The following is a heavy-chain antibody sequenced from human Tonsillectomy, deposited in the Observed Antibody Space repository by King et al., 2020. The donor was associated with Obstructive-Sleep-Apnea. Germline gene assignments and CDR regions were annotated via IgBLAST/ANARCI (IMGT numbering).Heavy chain of an antibody. J-gene: IGHJ5*02. D-gene: IGHD2-21*02. Sequence: QLVQSGAELKKPGSSVKVSCRASGGIFRNYVINWVRRAPGQGLEWMGGIIPLFGTPNYAQKFQGRVTITADESTSTVYMELSSLRSDDTAVYYCVRDVGQFCGGDCHLDWFDPWGQGTLVTVSS. CDR3: VRDVGQFCGGDCHLDWFDP. CDR2: IIPLFGTP. CDR1: GGIFRNYV. V-gene: IGHV1-69*01.